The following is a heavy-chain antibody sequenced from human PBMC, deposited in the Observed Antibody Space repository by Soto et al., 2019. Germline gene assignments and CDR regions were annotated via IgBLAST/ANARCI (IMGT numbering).Heavy chain of an antibody. J-gene: IGHJ4*02. D-gene: IGHD6-13*01. CDR2: ITDGGGST. CDR1: GFTFSSYA. V-gene: IGHV3-23*01. Sequence: EVQLLESGGGLVQPGGSLRLSCAASGFTFSSYAMSWVRQAPGKGLEWVSGITDGGGSTFYADSLQGRFTISRDNSKNTMYLQMRSLTAEDTAIYFCAKVGLFRKGYMGVVRGDYWGQGTLV. CDR3: AKVGLFRKGYMGVVRGDY.